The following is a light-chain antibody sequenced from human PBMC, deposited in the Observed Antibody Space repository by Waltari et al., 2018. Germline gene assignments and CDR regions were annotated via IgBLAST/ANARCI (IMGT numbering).Light chain of an antibody. V-gene: IGKV1-39*01. CDR1: QRITTP. Sequence: DIQMTPSPSSLSASVGDRVTITCRASQRITTPLNWYQQLPGKAPILLISAASSLQSGVPSRFSGSGSGTDFTLAISSLQAEDFATYYCQQTYSTPLTFGGGTKVEIK. CDR3: QQTYSTPLT. J-gene: IGKJ4*01. CDR2: AAS.